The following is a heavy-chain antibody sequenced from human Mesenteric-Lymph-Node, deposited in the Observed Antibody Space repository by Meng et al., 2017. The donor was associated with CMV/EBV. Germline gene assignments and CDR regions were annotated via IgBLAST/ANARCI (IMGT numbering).Heavy chain of an antibody. Sequence: PVGSLRCSCAASGFTVSYNYMSWVRQAPGKGLEWVSVIYGGDTTYYADSVKGRFTISRDNSKKTLYLQMNNLRAEDTAVCYCHIMGFWGQGTLVTVSS. CDR2: IYGGDTT. D-gene: IGHD5-12*01. J-gene: IGHJ4*02. V-gene: IGHV3-53*01. CDR3: HIMGF. CDR1: GFTVSYNY.